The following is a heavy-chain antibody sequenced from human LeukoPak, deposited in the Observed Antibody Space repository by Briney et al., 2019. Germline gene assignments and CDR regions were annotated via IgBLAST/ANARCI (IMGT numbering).Heavy chain of an antibody. CDR2: ISSSGSTI. Sequence: GGSLRLSCAASGFTFSSYEMNWVRQAPGKGLEGVSYISSSGSTIYYADSVKGRFTISRDNAKNSLYLQMNSLRAEDTAVYYCAVPIWFRGSFDYWGQGTLVTVSS. CDR3: AVPIWFRGSFDY. V-gene: IGHV3-48*03. D-gene: IGHD3-10*01. CDR1: GFTFSSYE. J-gene: IGHJ4*02.